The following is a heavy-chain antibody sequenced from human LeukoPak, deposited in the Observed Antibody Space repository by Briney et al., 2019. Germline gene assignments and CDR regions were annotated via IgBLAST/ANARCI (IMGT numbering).Heavy chain of an antibody. Sequence: PGGSLRLSCAASGFAFSDYYMTWIRQAPGKGLEWVSYISSSSSSLYYADSVKGRFTISRDNVKNSLYLQMNSLRADDTAVYYCARYKFRSFHWFDPWGQGTLVTVSS. CDR1: GFAFSDYY. CDR3: ARYKFRSFHWFDP. CDR2: ISSSSSSL. V-gene: IGHV3-11*04. D-gene: IGHD1-14*01. J-gene: IGHJ5*02.